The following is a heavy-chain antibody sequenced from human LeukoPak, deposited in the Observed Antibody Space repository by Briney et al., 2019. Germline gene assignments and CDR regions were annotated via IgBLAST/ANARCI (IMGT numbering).Heavy chain of an antibody. J-gene: IGHJ4*02. CDR2: VSPGDSDT. V-gene: IGHV5-51*01. D-gene: IGHD3-22*01. CDR3: ARHLDDSSGYHYRTMYYFDY. Sequence: GESLKISCKASGYRFTSYWIGWVRQMPGKGLEWMGFVSPGDSDTRYSPSFQGQVTISADKSISTAYLQWSSLEASDTAMYYCARHLDDSSGYHYRTMYYFDYWGQGTLVTVSS. CDR1: GYRFTSYW.